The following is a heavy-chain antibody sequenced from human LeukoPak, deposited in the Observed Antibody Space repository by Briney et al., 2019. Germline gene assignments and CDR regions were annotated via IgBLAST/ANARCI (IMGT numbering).Heavy chain of an antibody. CDR1: GGSISSGTYS. Sequence: SQTLSLTCAVSGGSISSGTYSWSWIWQPPGKGLEWIGYVYHNGNLYYNPSLKSRVTISVDRSKNQFSLNLKFVTAADTAVYYCAREGEPYGFDYWGQGALVTVSS. CDR2: VYHNGNL. CDR3: AREGEPYGFDY. J-gene: IGHJ4*02. V-gene: IGHV4-30-2*01. D-gene: IGHD3-10*01.